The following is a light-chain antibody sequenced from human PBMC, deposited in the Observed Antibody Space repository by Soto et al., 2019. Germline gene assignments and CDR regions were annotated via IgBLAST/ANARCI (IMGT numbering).Light chain of an antibody. V-gene: IGLV2-14*01. CDR1: SSDINGYNY. CDR3: SSYRSSSNDYV. Sequence: QSAQTHPASVSWSPGHSITISCTGTSSDINGYNYVSWYQQHPGKAPKVMIYEVSNRPSGVSNRFSGSKSGNTASLTISGLQAEDEADYYCSSYRSSSNDYVFGTGTKVTAL. CDR2: EVS. J-gene: IGLJ1*01.